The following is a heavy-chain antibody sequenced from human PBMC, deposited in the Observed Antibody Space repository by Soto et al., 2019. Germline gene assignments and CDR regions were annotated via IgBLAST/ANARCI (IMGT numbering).Heavy chain of an antibody. V-gene: IGHV1-2*02. CDR1: GYTFTAYY. CDR2: INPKFGDT. D-gene: IGHD3-10*02. CDR3: ARNMDYYYGRGSGNGHGV. J-gene: IGHJ6*02. Sequence: QVQLVQSGAEVKEPGDSVRVSCEASGYTFTAYYIHWVRRAPGQGLEWMGWINPKFGDTTYAQDFQGRVSMTRDMSIKPVYMELSRLTSDDTAIYYGARNMDYYYGRGSGNGHGVWGQGTTVTVFS.